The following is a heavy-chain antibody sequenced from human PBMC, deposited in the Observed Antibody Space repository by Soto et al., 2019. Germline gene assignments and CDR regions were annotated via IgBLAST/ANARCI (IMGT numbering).Heavy chain of an antibody. V-gene: IGHV3-23*01. CDR2: ISGGGGST. Sequence: GGSLRLSCAASGFTFSSYAMSWVRQAPGKGLEWVSIISGGGGSTYYADSVKGRFTISRDNSKNTLYLQMNSLRAEDTAIYHCAKIAYYDILSGPRKYTWFDPWGQGTLVTVSS. D-gene: IGHD3-9*01. CDR3: AKIAYYDILSGPRKYTWFDP. CDR1: GFTFSSYA. J-gene: IGHJ5*02.